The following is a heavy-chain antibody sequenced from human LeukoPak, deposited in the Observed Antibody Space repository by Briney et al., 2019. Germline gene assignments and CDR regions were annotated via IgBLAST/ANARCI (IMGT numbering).Heavy chain of an antibody. Sequence: GGSLRLSCAASGFTFSSYAMSWVRQAPGKGLEWVSGTSGSGRSIHYADSVKGRFTISRDYSKNTLYLQMNSLRADDTAVYYCAKDMNSWRDGSGLGDYFDYWGQGTLVTVSS. CDR1: GFTFSSYA. CDR3: AKDMNSWRDGSGLGDYFDY. CDR2: TSGSGRSI. V-gene: IGHV3-23*01. D-gene: IGHD6-19*01. J-gene: IGHJ4*02.